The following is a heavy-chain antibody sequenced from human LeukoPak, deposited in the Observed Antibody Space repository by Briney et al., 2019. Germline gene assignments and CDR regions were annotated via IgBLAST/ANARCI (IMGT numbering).Heavy chain of an antibody. CDR2: TFQGGGEI. J-gene: IGHJ4*02. CDR3: ASERDPLLRYFDQRTIDY. V-gene: IGHV3-21*01. D-gene: IGHD3-9*01. CDR1: GFTFSDFA. Sequence: GGSLRLSCAASGFTFSDFAMIWVRQPPGKGLEWVSSTFQGGGEIHYADSVKGRFTISRDNAKNSLYLQMNSLRAEDTAVYYCASERDPLLRYFDQRTIDYWGQGTLVTVSS.